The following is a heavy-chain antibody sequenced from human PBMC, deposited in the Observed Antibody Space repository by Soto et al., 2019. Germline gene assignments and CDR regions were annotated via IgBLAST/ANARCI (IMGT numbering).Heavy chain of an antibody. CDR1: GFTFSNYG. D-gene: IGHD6-13*01. V-gene: IGHV3-48*01. CDR2: ISPSSSTI. Sequence: LRLFCAASGFTFSNYGMNWVRQAPGKGLEWVSYISPSSSTIYYADSVKGRFTISRENAMNSLYLQMNSLRAEDTAIYYCARAYSSSSGKNAFDFWGQRTMVTVSS. J-gene: IGHJ3*01. CDR3: ARAYSSSSGKNAFDF.